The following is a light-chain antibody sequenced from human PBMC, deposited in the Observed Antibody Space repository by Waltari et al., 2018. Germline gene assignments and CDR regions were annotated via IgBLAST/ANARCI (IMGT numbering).Light chain of an antibody. CDR1: SSAIGTYNL. CDR2: EVT. V-gene: IGLV2-8*01. Sequence: QSALTQPPSASRSPGQSVTIPCTGTSSAIGTYNLVSWYQQGPGKAPKLIIYEVTKRPSGVPDRFSGSKSGNTASLTVSGLQADDEADYYCSSYAGSGNVVFGGGTKLTVL. J-gene: IGLJ3*02. CDR3: SSYAGSGNVV.